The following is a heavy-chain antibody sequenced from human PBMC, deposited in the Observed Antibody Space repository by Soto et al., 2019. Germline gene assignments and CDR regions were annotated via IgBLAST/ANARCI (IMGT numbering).Heavy chain of an antibody. D-gene: IGHD2-15*01. Sequence: QVQLVESGGGVVQPGRSLRLSCAASGFTFSSYAMHWVRQAPGEGLEWVAVISYDGSNKYYADSVKGRFTISRDNSKNTLYLQMNSLRAEDTAVYYCARGLRQGDAFDIWGQGTMVTVSS. J-gene: IGHJ3*02. CDR2: ISYDGSNK. V-gene: IGHV3-30-3*01. CDR1: GFTFSSYA. CDR3: ARGLRQGDAFDI.